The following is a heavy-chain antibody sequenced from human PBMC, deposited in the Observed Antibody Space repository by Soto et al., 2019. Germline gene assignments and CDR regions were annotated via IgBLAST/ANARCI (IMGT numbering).Heavy chain of an antibody. V-gene: IGHV3-33*01. D-gene: IGHD3-10*01. J-gene: IGHJ4*02. CDR3: ARGARGPWDY. Sequence: QVQLVESGGGVVQPGRSLRLSCAASGFTFSSYGMHWVRQAPGKGLEWVAVILYDGSNKSYADSVKGRFTISRDNSKNTLDLQLNSLSAEDTAVSYFARGARGPWDYWGQGTLVTVSS. CDR1: GFTFSSYG. CDR2: ILYDGSNK.